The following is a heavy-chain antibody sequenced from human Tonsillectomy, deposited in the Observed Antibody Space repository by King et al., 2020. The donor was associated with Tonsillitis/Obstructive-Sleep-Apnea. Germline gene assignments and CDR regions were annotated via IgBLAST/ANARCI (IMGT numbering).Heavy chain of an antibody. CDR1: GFTLSSYG. CDR3: ARVAGYSSSWYYFDY. J-gene: IGHJ4*02. D-gene: IGHD6-13*01. V-gene: IGHV3-33*01. Sequence: VQPVESGGGVVQPGTSLRLSCAASGFTLSSYGMYWVRQATGKGLEWVAVIWDDERNKDYADSVKGRFTISRDNSKNTLYLQMHSLRPEDTAVYYCARVAGYSSSWYYFDYWGQGTLVTVSS. CDR2: IWDDERNK.